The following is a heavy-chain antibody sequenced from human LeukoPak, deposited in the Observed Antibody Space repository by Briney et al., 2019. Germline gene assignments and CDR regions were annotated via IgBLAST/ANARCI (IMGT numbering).Heavy chain of an antibody. J-gene: IGHJ4*02. Sequence: GGSLRLSCAASGFTFSTYSMNWVRQAPGKGLEWVSYISSSGTTIYYADSVKGRFTISRDNAKNSLYLQMNSLRAEDTAVYYCARDKGTDYYESSGYFDWGQGTLVIVSS. CDR3: ARDKGTDYYESSGYFD. D-gene: IGHD3-22*01. CDR2: ISSSGTTI. V-gene: IGHV3-48*01. CDR1: GFTFSTYS.